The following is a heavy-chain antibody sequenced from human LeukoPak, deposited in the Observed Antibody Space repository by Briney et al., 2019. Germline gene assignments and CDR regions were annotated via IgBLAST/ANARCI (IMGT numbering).Heavy chain of an antibody. CDR1: GFPFSSYA. V-gene: IGHV3-23*01. CDR2: ISGSGDST. CDR3: ARVGYSGYDYDY. Sequence: GGSLRLSCAASGFPFSSYAMSWVRQAPGKGLEWVSVISGSGDSTYYADSVEGRCTSSRDNSKDALYLQMNSLRAEDTAVYYCARVGYSGYDYDYWGQGTLVTVSS. D-gene: IGHD5-12*01. J-gene: IGHJ4*02.